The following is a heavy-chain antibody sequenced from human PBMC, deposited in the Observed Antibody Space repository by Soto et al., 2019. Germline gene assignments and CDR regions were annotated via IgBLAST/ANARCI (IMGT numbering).Heavy chain of an antibody. CDR3: ARHISNFRYYYDAMDV. V-gene: IGHV5-51*01. CDR2: IYPGGSDT. CDR1: GYTFTDYW. Sequence: GESLKISCTGSGYTFTDYWIGWVRQLPGKGLEWMGIIYPGGSDTRYSPSFQGQVTITADKSTSTAYLQWNTLKASDTAMYYGARHISNFRYYYDAMDVWGQGTTVTVSS. J-gene: IGHJ6*02. D-gene: IGHD1-1*01.